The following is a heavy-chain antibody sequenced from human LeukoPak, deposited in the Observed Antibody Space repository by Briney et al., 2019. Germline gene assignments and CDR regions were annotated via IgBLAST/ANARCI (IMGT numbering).Heavy chain of an antibody. D-gene: IGHD4-17*01. CDR1: GDPISSGGSVSSSPYY. V-gene: IGHV4-39*01. CDR2: ILYTGST. J-gene: IGHJ4*02. Sequence: PSETLSLTCTVSGDPISSGGSVSSSPYYWGWIRQPPGKGLEWIATILYTGSTYYNPSLKSRVTISSDTSKDQFSLKLTSVTAADTAVYYCARLRDYGPHLDYWGPGTLVTISS. CDR3: ARLRDYGPHLDY.